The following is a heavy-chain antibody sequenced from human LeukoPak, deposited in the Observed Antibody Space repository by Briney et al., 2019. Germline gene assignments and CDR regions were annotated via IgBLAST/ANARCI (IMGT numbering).Heavy chain of an antibody. CDR1: GFTFDDYA. CDR2: ISGDGGST. CDR3: ARDPWGTTRIGWFDP. Sequence: PGGSLRLSCAASGFTFDDYAMHWVRQAPGKGLEWVSLISGDGGSTYYADSVKGRFTISRDNAKNSLYLQMNSLKAEDTAVYYCARDPWGTTRIGWFDPWGQGTLVTVSS. D-gene: IGHD1-7*01. V-gene: IGHV3-43*02. J-gene: IGHJ5*02.